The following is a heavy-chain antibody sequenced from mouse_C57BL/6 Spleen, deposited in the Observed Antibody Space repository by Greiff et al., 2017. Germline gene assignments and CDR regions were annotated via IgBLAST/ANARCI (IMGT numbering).Heavy chain of an antibody. J-gene: IGHJ3*01. Sequence: VQLQQSGPELVKPGASVKISCKASGYAFSSSWMNWVKQRPGKGLEWIGRIDPGDGDTNYNGKFKGKATLTADKSSSTAYMQLSSLTSEDSAVYFCARDDYGAWFAYWGKGTLVTVSA. CDR2: IDPGDGDT. V-gene: IGHV1-82*01. D-gene: IGHD2-4*01. CDR1: GYAFSSSW. CDR3: ARDDYGAWFAY.